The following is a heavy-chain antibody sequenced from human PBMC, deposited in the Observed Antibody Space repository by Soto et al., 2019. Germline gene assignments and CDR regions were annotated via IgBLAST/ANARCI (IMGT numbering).Heavy chain of an antibody. V-gene: IGHV1-24*01. CDR1: GYTLTELS. CDR3: ATFINLWFGGNGMDV. Sequence: ASVKVSCKVSGYTLTELSMHWVRQATGKGLEWMGGFDPEDGETIYAQKFQGRVTMTEDTSTDTAYMELSSLRSEDTAVYYCATFINLWFGGNGMDVWGQGTTVTVSS. J-gene: IGHJ6*02. D-gene: IGHD3-10*01. CDR2: FDPEDGET.